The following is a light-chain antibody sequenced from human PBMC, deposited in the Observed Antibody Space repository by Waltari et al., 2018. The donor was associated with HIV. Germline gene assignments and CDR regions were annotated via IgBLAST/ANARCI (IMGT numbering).Light chain of an antibody. CDR1: GSHIGPSS. CDR3: AVWDDSLGGAV. CDR2: MND. V-gene: IGLV1-47*01. Sequence: QSVVTQPPSASGTPGQRVPISCSGSGSHIGPSSVNWYQHFPGTAPKLLIYMNDQRPSGVPGRFSGSQSGTSASLAISGLQYDDEADYYCAVWDDSLGGAVFGGGTKLTVL. J-gene: IGLJ2*01.